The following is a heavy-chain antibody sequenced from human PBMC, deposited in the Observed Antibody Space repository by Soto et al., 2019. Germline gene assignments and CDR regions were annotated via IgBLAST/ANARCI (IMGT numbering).Heavy chain of an antibody. D-gene: IGHD3-10*01. J-gene: IGHJ6*02. CDR3: SRDLCPLGSGSPCPLYGLDF. Sequence: QVQLVQSGAEVKPPGASVKVSCKASGYTFTGHYMHWVRQVSGKRLEYLGWLKSDNGGTYYAPKFQGRVTFTRDTSTSTAYMELSGLQSDDTAVYFCSRDLCPLGSGSPCPLYGLDFWGQGTAVAVSS. CDR1: GYTFTGHY. CDR2: LKSDNGGT. V-gene: IGHV1-2*02.